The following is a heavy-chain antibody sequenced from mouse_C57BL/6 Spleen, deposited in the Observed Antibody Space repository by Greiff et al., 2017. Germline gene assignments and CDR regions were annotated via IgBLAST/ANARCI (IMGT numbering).Heavy chain of an antibody. Sequence: VQLKESGPVLVKPGASVKMSCKASGYTFTDYYMNWVKQSHGKSLEWIGVINPYNGGTSYNQKFKGKATLTVDKSSSTAYMELNSLTSEDSAVYYCARSAEFITTVVATPFDYWGQGTTLTVSS. J-gene: IGHJ2*01. D-gene: IGHD1-1*01. CDR1: GYTFTDYY. CDR2: INPYNGGT. CDR3: ARSAEFITTVVATPFDY. V-gene: IGHV1-19*01.